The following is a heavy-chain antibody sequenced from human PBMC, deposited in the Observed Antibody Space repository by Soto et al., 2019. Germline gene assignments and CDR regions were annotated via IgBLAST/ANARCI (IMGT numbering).Heavy chain of an antibody. V-gene: IGHV3-74*01. CDR2: INPDGSSR. CDR3: AKDQGSSWYEIDY. Sequence: PGGSLRLSCAVSGFTFSSNWMHWVRQAPGKGLVWVARINPDGSSRNVADSVKGRFTISRDNSKNTLYLQMNSPRAEDTAVYYCAKDQGSSWYEIDYWGQGTLVTVSS. CDR1: GFTFSSNW. J-gene: IGHJ4*02. D-gene: IGHD6-13*01.